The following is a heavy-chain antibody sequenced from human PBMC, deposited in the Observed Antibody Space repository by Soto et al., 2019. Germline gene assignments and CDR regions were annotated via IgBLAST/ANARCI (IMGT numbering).Heavy chain of an antibody. D-gene: IGHD3-3*02. CDR1: GFTFTSYA. CDR3: ARDSGPFLEWPHYYGMDV. J-gene: IGHJ6*02. CDR2: INVANVNT. V-gene: IGHV1-3*01. Sequence: ASVKVSCKGSGFTFTSYAINWVRQAPGQRLEWLGWINVANVNTKYSQKFQDRVTFTRDTSASTAYMFLSSLTSEDTGVYYCARDSGPFLEWPHYYGMDVWGQGTTVTSP.